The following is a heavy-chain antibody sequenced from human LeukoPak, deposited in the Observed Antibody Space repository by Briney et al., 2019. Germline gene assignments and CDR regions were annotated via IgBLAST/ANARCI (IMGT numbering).Heavy chain of an antibody. D-gene: IGHD3-22*01. V-gene: IGHV4-59*11. CDR2: IFYVGST. CDR3: ARDYYDSGGEAFDI. J-gene: IGHJ3*02. Sequence: SESLSLTCTVSGDSIGSHYWSWIRQPPGKGLEWVGYIFYVGSTNYNPSLKSRVTISVDTSKNQFSLKINSVTAADTAVYYCARDYYDSGGEAFDIWGQGTMVTVSS. CDR1: GDSIGSHY.